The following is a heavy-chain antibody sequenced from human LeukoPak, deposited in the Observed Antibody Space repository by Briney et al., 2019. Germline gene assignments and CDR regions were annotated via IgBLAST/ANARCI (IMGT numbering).Heavy chain of an antibody. Sequence: GGSLTLSCPASGFTFSSYAMSWVRQAPGKGLEWVSGISGSGSSTYYADSVKGRFTISRDNSNNTLYLQMNSLRAEDTAIYYCAKGQSSGRYGFDYWGQGTLVTVSS. CDR1: GFTFSSYA. CDR2: ISGSGSST. CDR3: AKGQSSGRYGFDY. D-gene: IGHD1-26*01. V-gene: IGHV3-23*01. J-gene: IGHJ4*02.